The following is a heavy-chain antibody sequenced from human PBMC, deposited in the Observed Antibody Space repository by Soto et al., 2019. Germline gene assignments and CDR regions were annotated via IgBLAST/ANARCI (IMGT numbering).Heavy chain of an antibody. CDR3: ARRRFGELLSHDAFDI. J-gene: IGHJ3*02. V-gene: IGHV5-51*01. CDR2: IYPGDSDT. Sequence: GESLKISCKGSGYSFTSYWIGWVRQMPGKGLEWMGIIYPGDSDTRYSPSFQGQVTISADKSISTAYLQWSSLKASDTAMYYCARRRFGELLSHDAFDIWGQGTMVTVSS. D-gene: IGHD3-10*01. CDR1: GYSFTSYW.